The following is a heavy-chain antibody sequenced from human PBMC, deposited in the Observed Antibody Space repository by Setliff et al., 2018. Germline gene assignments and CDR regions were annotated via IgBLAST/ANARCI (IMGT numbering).Heavy chain of an antibody. CDR2: INHSGST. CDR1: GESFSGHY. Sequence: PSETLSLTCAVYGESFSGHYWSWIRQPPGKGLEWIGEINHSGSTNYNPSLKSRVTISVDTSKNQLSLRLTSVTAADTAVYYCARDPGNGHYMDVWGKGATVTVSS. CDR3: ARDPGNGHYMDV. J-gene: IGHJ6*03. V-gene: IGHV4-34*01.